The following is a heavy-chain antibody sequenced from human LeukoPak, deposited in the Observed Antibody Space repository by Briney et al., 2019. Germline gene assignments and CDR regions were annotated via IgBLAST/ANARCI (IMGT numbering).Heavy chain of an antibody. CDR1: GASIRTANYY. V-gene: IGHV4-31*03. CDR2: MEYSVST. CDR3: VTYRPGDINWFDP. J-gene: IGHJ5*02. Sequence: SQTLSLTCTVSGASIRTANYYWSWIRQYPGKGLEWIGYMEYSVSTRYNPSLKSRVVISADTSKNQFSLNLRSVTAADSAIYYCVTYRPGDINWFDPWGQGILVTVSS. D-gene: IGHD2-21*01.